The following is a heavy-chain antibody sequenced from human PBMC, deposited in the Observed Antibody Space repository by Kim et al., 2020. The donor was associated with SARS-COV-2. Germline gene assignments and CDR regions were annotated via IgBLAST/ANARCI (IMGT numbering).Heavy chain of an antibody. Sequence: GGSLRLSCAASGFTFSSYAMSWVRQAPGKGLEWVSGISGSGGSRYHADSVRGRFTISRDNSKNTVYLQMNSLRAEDTAVYYCAKDSWGNYYGSGSYYNYFEYWGQGALVTVSS. CDR3: AKDSWGNYYGSGSYYNYFEY. CDR1: GFTFSSYA. CDR2: ISGSGGSR. J-gene: IGHJ4*02. V-gene: IGHV3-23*01. D-gene: IGHD3-10*01.